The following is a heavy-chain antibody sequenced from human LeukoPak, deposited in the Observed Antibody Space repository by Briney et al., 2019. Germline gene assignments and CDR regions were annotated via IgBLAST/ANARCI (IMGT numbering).Heavy chain of an antibody. J-gene: IGHJ4*02. CDR3: AREARAGSTSFDY. D-gene: IGHD6-19*01. CDR2: ISSSGSTI. CDR1: GFTFSTYS. V-gene: IGHV3-48*01. Sequence: GGSLRLSCAASGFTFSTYSMNWVRQAPGKGLEWVSYISSSGSTIYYADSVKGRFTISRDNAKNSLYLQMNSLRAEDTAVYYCAREARAGSTSFDYWGQGTLVTVSS.